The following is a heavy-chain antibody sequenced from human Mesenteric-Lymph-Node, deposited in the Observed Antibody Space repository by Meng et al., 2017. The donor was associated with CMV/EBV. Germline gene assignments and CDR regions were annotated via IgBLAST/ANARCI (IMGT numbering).Heavy chain of an antibody. CDR3: ARAYYGMDV. V-gene: IGHV3-30-3*01. CDR1: GFTFSSYA. J-gene: IGHJ6*02. Sequence: GESLKISCAASGFTFSSYAMHWVRQAPGKGLEWVAVISYDGSNKYYADSVKGRFTTSRDNSKNTLYLQMNSLRAEDTAVYYCARAYYGMDVWGQGTTVTVSS. CDR2: ISYDGSNK.